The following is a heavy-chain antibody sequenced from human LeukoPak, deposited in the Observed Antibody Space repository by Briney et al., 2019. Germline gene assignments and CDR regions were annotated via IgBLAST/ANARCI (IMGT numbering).Heavy chain of an antibody. CDR1: GFTFSSYA. CDR2: ISSNGGST. J-gene: IGHJ5*02. Sequence: GGSLRLSCAASGFTFSSYAMHWVRQAPGKGLEYVSAISSNGGSTYYANSVKGRFTISRDNSKNTLYLQMGSLRAEDMAVYYCARETYDFWSGYNWFDPWGQGTLVTVSS. D-gene: IGHD3-3*01. V-gene: IGHV3-64*01. CDR3: ARETYDFWSGYNWFDP.